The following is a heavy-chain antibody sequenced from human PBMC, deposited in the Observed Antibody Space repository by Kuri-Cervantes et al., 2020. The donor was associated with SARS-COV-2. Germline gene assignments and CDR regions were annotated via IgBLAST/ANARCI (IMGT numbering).Heavy chain of an antibody. CDR2: IKYDGSNK. D-gene: IGHD6-13*01. CDR3: AKPEAAGPFYYCMDD. Sequence: GESLKISCAASGFTFSSYCMRWVRQAPGKGLEWVAVIKYDGSNKYYADSVKGRFTISRDNSKNTLYLQMNSLRAEDTAVYYCAKPEAAGPFYYCMDDWGQGTMVTVSS. CDR1: GFTFSSYC. V-gene: IGHV3-30*02. J-gene: IGHJ6*02.